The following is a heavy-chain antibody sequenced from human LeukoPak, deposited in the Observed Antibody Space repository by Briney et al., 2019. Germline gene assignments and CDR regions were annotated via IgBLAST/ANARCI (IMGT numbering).Heavy chain of an antibody. CDR3: ARGPPESTSSDY. D-gene: IGHD2-2*01. Sequence: ASVKVSCKAPGYTFSNYDINWVRQAPGQGLEWLGWMNPKSTNTGYAQKFQGRVSMTRNTSISTAYMELSSLRSDDTAVYYCARGPPESTSSDYWGQGTLVTVSS. J-gene: IGHJ4*02. V-gene: IGHV1-8*01. CDR2: MNPKSTNT. CDR1: GYTFSNYD.